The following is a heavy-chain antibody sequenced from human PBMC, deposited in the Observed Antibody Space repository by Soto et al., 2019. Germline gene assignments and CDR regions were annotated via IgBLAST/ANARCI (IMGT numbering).Heavy chain of an antibody. J-gene: IGHJ5*02. V-gene: IGHV4-31*03. CDR1: GGSISTGGNY. Sequence: TSETLSLTCTVSGGSISTGGNYWSWIRQHPGKGLEWIGYIYYSGSTSSTPSLKSRVSISIDTSKNQFSLKLSSVTAADTAIYYCVLATKHNWFDPWGQGTLVTVSS. D-gene: IGHD5-12*01. CDR3: VLATKHNWFDP. CDR2: IYYSGST.